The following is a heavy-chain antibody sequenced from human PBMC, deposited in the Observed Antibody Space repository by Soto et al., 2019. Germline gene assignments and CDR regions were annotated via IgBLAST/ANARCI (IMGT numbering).Heavy chain of an antibody. CDR3: AKMEGMDPWAYSLDY. CDR2: IYGGGNGP. Sequence: EVQVLESGGGLVQPGGSLRLSCAATGFTFSEFAMSWVRQAPGKGLEWVSRIYGGGNGPHYADSVKGRVTISRDNSKNTSYLQMNSLRAEDTAVYHCAKMEGMDPWAYSLDYWGLGTLVTVSS. CDR1: GFTFSEFA. J-gene: IGHJ4*02. V-gene: IGHV3-23*01. D-gene: IGHD2-15*01.